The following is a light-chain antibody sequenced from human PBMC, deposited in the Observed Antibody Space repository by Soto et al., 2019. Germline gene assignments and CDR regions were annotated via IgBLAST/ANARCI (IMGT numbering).Light chain of an antibody. Sequence: QSVLTQPASVSGSPGQSITISCTGTRSDIGGYNFVSWYQQHPGKAPKLIIYEVSRRPSGVSHRFSGSKFGYTASLTISGLQAEDEADYYCCSFALRSTLIFGGGTKLTVL. CDR2: EVS. CDR1: RSDIGGYNF. CDR3: CSFALRSTLI. V-gene: IGLV2-14*01. J-gene: IGLJ2*01.